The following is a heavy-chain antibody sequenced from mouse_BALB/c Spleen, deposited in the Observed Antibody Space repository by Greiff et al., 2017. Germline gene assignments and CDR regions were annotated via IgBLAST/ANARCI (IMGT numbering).Heavy chain of an antibody. D-gene: IGHD1-1*02. CDR2: ISYSGST. CDR3: ARGRGGV. J-gene: IGHJ1*01. V-gene: IGHV3-2*02. CDR1: GYSITSDYA. Sequence: EVQLQESGPGLVKPSQSLSLTCTVTGYSITSDYAWNWIRQFPGNKLEWMGYISYSGSTSYNPSLKSRISITRDTSKNQFFLQLNSVTTEDTATYYCARGRGGVWGAGTTVTVSS.